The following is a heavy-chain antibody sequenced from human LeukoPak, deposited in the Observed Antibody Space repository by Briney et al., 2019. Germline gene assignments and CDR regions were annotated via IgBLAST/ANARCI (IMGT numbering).Heavy chain of an antibody. CDR3: AKHNSGNFIYFDT. Sequence: PGRSLRLSCAASGFTFSSYGMHWVRQAPGKGLEWVSGITGSGGTTYYADSVKGRFTLSRDNSKNTLYLQMNSLGAEDTAVYYCAKHNSGNFIYFDTWGQGALVTVSS. CDR2: ITGSGGTT. CDR1: GFTFSSYG. V-gene: IGHV3-23*01. D-gene: IGHD1-26*01. J-gene: IGHJ4*02.